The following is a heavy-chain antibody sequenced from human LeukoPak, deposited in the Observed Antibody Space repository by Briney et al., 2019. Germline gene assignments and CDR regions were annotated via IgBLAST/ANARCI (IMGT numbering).Heavy chain of an antibody. CDR1: GGSISSGSYY. J-gene: IGHJ3*02. CDR2: IYTSGST. CDR3: ARVVSTMVRGVRAFDI. Sequence: PSETLSLTCTVSGGSISSGSYYWSWIRQPAGKGLEWIGRIYTSGSTNYNPSLKSRVTISVDTSKNQFSLKLSSVTAADTAVYYCARVVSTMVRGVRAFDIWGQGTMVTVSS. V-gene: IGHV4-61*02. D-gene: IGHD3-10*01.